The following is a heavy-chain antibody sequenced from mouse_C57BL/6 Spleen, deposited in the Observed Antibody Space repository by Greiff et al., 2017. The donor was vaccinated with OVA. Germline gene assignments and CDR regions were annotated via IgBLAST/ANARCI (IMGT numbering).Heavy chain of an antibody. CDR2: IYPGDGDT. Sequence: VKLQESGAELVKPGASVKISCKASGYAFSSYWMNWVKQRPGKGLEWIGQIYPGDGDTNYNGKFKGKATLTADKSSSTAYMQLSSLTSEDSAVYFCASEGYDYDSWFAYWGQGTLVTVSA. CDR3: ASEGYDYDSWFAY. J-gene: IGHJ3*01. D-gene: IGHD2-4*01. CDR1: GYAFSSYW. V-gene: IGHV1-80*01.